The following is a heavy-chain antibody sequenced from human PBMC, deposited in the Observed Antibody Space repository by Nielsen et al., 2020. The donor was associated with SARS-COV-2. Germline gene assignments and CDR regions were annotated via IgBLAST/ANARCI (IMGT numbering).Heavy chain of an antibody. CDR3: ARGFLAAAGTGLGYFQH. J-gene: IGHJ1*01. V-gene: IGHV4-34*01. CDR1: GGSFSGYY. Sequence: SETLSLTCAVYGGSFSGYYWSWIRQPPGKGLEWIGEINHSGSTNYNPSLKGRVTISVDTSKNQFSLKLSSVTAADTAVYYCARGFLAAAGTGLGYFQHWGQGTLVTVSS. CDR2: INHSGST. D-gene: IGHD6-13*01.